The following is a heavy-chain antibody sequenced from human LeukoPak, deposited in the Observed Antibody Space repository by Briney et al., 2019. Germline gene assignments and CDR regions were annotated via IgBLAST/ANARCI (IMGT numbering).Heavy chain of an antibody. Sequence: SVKVSCKASGYTFTNYDISWVRQAPGQGLEWMGGIIPIFGTANYAQKFQGRVTITTDESTSTAYMELSSLRSEDTAVYYCAIIAGNWFDPWGQGTLVTVSS. CDR3: AIIAGNWFDP. J-gene: IGHJ5*02. D-gene: IGHD6-13*01. CDR1: GYTFTNYD. V-gene: IGHV1-69*05. CDR2: IIPIFGTA.